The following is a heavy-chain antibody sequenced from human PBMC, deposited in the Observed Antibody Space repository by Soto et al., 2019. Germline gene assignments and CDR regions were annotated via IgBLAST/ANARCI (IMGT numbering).Heavy chain of an antibody. J-gene: IGHJ4*02. CDR2: IHYSGST. Sequence: SETLSLTCTVSGGSISSGDYYWSWIRQPPGKGLEWIAYIHYSGSTYYNPSLKSRVTISVDTSKNQFSLKLSSVTAADTAVYYCARARYSGSYFFDYWGQGGLVTVSS. V-gene: IGHV4-30-4*01. CDR3: ARARYSGSYFFDY. D-gene: IGHD1-26*01. CDR1: GGSISSGDYY.